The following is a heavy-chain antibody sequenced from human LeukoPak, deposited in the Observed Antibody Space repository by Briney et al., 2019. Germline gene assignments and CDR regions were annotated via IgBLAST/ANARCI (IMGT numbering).Heavy chain of an antibody. CDR3: ARDEGLRHWYFDL. Sequence: ASVKVSCKASGYTFTSYYMHWVRQAPGQGLEWMGIINPSGGSTSYAQKFQGRVTMTRDTSTSTVYMELSSLRSEDTAVYHCARDEGLRHWYFDLWGRGTLVTVSS. V-gene: IGHV1-46*01. CDR2: INPSGGST. CDR1: GYTFTSYY. D-gene: IGHD4-17*01. J-gene: IGHJ2*01.